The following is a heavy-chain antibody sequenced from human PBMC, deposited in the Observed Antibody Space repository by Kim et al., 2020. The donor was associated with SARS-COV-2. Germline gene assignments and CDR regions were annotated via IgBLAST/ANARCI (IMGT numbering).Heavy chain of an antibody. V-gene: IGHV7-4-1*02. CDR3: ARVLLYYYGWGSYYHRVAFDI. CDR2: INSYTGYP. J-gene: IGHJ3*02. D-gene: IGHD3-10*01. CDR1: GYTFTSYA. Sequence: ASVKVSCKASGYTFTSYAMNWVRQAPGQGLEWMGWINSYTGYPTYALGFIGRFVVSLDTSVSTASLQISSLKAEDTAVYYCARVLLYYYGWGSYYHRVAFDIWGQGKMVTVSS.